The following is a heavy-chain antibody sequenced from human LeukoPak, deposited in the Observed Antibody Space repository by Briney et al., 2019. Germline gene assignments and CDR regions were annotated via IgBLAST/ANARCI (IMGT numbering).Heavy chain of an antibody. CDR3: AKDLKGFEP. Sequence: GGSLRLSCAASGFTFGSNGMSWVRQAPGKGLEWVSGITVSGGSTYYADSVKGRFTISRDISKNTLYLQMDSLRAEDTAVYYCAKDLKGFEPWGQGTLVTVSS. CDR1: GFTFGSNG. D-gene: IGHD3-9*01. CDR2: ITVSGGST. J-gene: IGHJ5*02. V-gene: IGHV3-23*01.